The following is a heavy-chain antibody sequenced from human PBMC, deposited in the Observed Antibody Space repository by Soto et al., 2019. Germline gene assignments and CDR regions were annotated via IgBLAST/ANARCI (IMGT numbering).Heavy chain of an antibody. CDR1: GFTFSSYG. CDR3: APDGVYSSGWWALDY. D-gene: IGHD6-19*01. CDR2: IWYDGSNK. Sequence: GGSLRLSCAASGFTFSSYGMHWVRQAPGKGLEWVAVIWYDGSNKYYADSVKGRFTISRDNSKNTLYLQMNSLRAEDTAVYYCAPDGVYSSGWWALDYWGQGTLVTVSS. J-gene: IGHJ4*02. V-gene: IGHV3-33*01.